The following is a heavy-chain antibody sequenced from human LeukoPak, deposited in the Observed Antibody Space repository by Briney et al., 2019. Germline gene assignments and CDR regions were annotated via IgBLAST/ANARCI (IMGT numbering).Heavy chain of an antibody. J-gene: IGHJ3*02. V-gene: IGHV4-39*07. Sequence: SETLSLTCTVSGGSISSSSYYWGWIRQPPGKGLEWIGSIYYSGSTYYNPSLKSRVTISVDTSKNQFSLKLSSVTAADTAVYYCARVRILYCSSTSCYTGDDAFDIWGQGTMVTVSS. CDR3: ARVRILYCSSTSCYTGDDAFDI. CDR2: IYYSGST. D-gene: IGHD2-2*02. CDR1: GGSISSSSYY.